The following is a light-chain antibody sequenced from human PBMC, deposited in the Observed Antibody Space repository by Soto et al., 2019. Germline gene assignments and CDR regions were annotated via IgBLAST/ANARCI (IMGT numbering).Light chain of an antibody. V-gene: IGKV1-5*01. CDR1: QSISSW. J-gene: IGKJ2*01. Sequence: DIKMTQSPSTLSASVGDRVTITCRASQSISSWLAWYQQKPGKAPKVLIYDASSLESGVPSRFSGSGSGTEFTLTISSLQPDDFATYYCQQYNSYPYTFGEGTKLEIK. CDR2: DAS. CDR3: QQYNSYPYT.